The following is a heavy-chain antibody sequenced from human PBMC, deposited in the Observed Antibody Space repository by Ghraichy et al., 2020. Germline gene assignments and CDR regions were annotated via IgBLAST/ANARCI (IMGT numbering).Heavy chain of an antibody. J-gene: IGHJ4*02. Sequence: GESLNISCKASGYSFTRYWIGWVRQMPGKGLEWMGFIYPGDSDTRYSPSFQGQVTISADKSISTAYLQWSSLKASDTAMCYCARWDSSGSYVDYWGQGTLVPVSS. V-gene: IGHV5-51*01. CDR1: GYSFTRYW. CDR3: ARWDSSGSYVDY. D-gene: IGHD3-22*01. CDR2: IYPGDSDT.